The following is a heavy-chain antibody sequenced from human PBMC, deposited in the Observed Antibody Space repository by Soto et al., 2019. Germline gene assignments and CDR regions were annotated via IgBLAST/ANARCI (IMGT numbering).Heavy chain of an antibody. D-gene: IGHD1-7*01. CDR3: ARHDTRVGTTDWLDP. CDR1: GVSISGYY. J-gene: IGHJ5*02. V-gene: IGHV4-59*08. Sequence: TSETLSVTCTVSGVSISGYYWSLIRRPPGKGLEYIGYMYYSGSTNSNPSLKSRVTISVDTSKNHFSLKLTSVTAADTAVYYCARHDTRVGTTDWLDPWGQRTLVTVSS. CDR2: MYYSGST.